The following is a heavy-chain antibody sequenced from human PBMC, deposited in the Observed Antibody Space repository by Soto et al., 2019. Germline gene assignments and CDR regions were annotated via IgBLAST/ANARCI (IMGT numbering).Heavy chain of an antibody. D-gene: IGHD2-2*01. CDR1: GSTFSSYA. J-gene: IGHJ4*02. Sequence: EVQLLESGGGMVQPGGSLRLSCAVTGSTFSSYAMTWVRQAPGKGLEWVSVISGSGSITHYADSVKGRFTISRDNSKNTLYLQMNSLRAEDTAVYYCAKPNLFCSSTRCYDYWGQGTLVTVSS. CDR3: AKPNLFCSSTRCYDY. CDR2: ISGSGSIT. V-gene: IGHV3-23*01.